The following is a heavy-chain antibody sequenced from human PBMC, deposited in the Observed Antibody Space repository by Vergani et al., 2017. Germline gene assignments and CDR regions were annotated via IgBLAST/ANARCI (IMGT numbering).Heavy chain of an antibody. CDR3: VKDIAASGNYWYFDL. J-gene: IGHJ2*01. Sequence: EVQLVESGGGLVQPGGSLRLSCAASGFTFSSYSMNWVRQAPGKGLEWVASISGSSSYVFYRDSVEGRFTITRDNAKKSVYLQMNSLRAEDTALYYCVKDIAASGNYWYFDLWGRGTLVTVSS. CDR2: ISGSSSYV. CDR1: GFTFSSYS. D-gene: IGHD6-13*01. V-gene: IGHV3-21*04.